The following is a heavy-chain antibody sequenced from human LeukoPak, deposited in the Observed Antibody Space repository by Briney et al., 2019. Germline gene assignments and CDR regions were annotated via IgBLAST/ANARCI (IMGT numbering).Heavy chain of an antibody. Sequence: PGGSLRLSCAASGFTFSSYWMHWVRQAPGKGLVWVSRINSDGSSTSYADSVKGRFTISRDNARNSLYLQMNNLRAADTAMYYCAREGGRGSSNLDYFDYWGRGILVTVSS. V-gene: IGHV3-74*01. D-gene: IGHD6-13*01. CDR3: AREGGRGSSNLDYFDY. J-gene: IGHJ4*02. CDR1: GFTFSSYW. CDR2: INSDGSST.